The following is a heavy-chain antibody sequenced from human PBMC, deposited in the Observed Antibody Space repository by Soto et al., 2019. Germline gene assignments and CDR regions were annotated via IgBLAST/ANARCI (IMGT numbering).Heavy chain of an antibody. CDR3: ARVPPQLERRVDPYYFDY. J-gene: IGHJ4*02. V-gene: IGHV1-69*13. CDR1: GGTFSSYA. D-gene: IGHD1-1*01. CDR2: IIPIFGTA. Sequence: GASVKVSCKASGGTFSSYAISWVRQAPGQGLEWMGGIIPIFGTANYAQKFQGRVTITADESTSTAYMGLSSLRSEDTAVYYCARVPPQLERRVDPYYFDYWGQGTLVTVSS.